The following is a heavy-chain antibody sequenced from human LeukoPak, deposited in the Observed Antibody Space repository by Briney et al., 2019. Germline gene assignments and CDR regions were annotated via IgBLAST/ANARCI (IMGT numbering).Heavy chain of an antibody. CDR3: TRDHYYDSSGYYYYYYGMDV. Sequence: GGSLRLSCAASGSTLSSYSMNWVRQAPGKGLEWVSSISSSSNYIYYTDSVKGRFIISRDNAKYSLYLQMNSLRAEDTAVYYCTRDHYYDSSGYYYYYYGMDVWGQGTTVTVS. V-gene: IGHV3-21*01. CDR1: GSTLSSYS. D-gene: IGHD3-22*01. J-gene: IGHJ6*02. CDR2: ISSSSNYI.